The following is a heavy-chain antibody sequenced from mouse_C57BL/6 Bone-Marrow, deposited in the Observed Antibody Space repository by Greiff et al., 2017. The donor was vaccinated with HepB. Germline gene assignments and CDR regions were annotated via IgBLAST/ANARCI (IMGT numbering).Heavy chain of an antibody. CDR2: IRLKSDNYAT. D-gene: IGHD2-5*01. Sequence: EVKVVESGGGLVQPGGSMKLSCVASGFTFSNYWMNWVRQSPEKGLEWVAQIRLKSDNYATHYAESVKGRFTISRDDSKSSVYLQMNNLRAEDTGIYYCTGGYSNSKAWFAYWGQGTLVTVSA. J-gene: IGHJ3*01. CDR3: TGGYSNSKAWFAY. V-gene: IGHV6-3*01. CDR1: GFTFSNYW.